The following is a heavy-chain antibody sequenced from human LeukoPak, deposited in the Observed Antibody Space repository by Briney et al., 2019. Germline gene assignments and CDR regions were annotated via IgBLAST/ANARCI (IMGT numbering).Heavy chain of an antibody. CDR1: GGTFSSYA. J-gene: IGHJ5*02. D-gene: IGHD3-10*01. Sequence: SMKVSCKASGGTFSSYAISWVRQATGQGLEWIGGIIPIFGTANYAQKFQGRVTITADKSTSTAYMELSSLRSEDTAVYYCARDQEGSGNWFDPWGQGTLVTVSS. CDR2: IIPIFGTA. V-gene: IGHV1-69*06. CDR3: ARDQEGSGNWFDP.